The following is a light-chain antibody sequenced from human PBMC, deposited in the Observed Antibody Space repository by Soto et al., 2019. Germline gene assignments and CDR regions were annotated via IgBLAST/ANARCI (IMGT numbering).Light chain of an antibody. CDR1: SSDVGGYNY. CDR3: SSYTTSSLYV. Sequence: QSALTQPASVSGSPGQSITISCSGTSSDVGGYNYVSWYQQHPGKAPKLMIYDVSYRPSGISNRFSGSKSDNTASLTISGLQAEDAADYYCSSYTTSSLYVFGSGTKLTVL. J-gene: IGLJ1*01. CDR2: DVS. V-gene: IGLV2-14*01.